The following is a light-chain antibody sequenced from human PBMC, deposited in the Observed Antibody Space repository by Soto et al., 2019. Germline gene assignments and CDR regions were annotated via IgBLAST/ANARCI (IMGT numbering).Light chain of an antibody. V-gene: IGKV3-20*01. CDR2: ETS. Sequence: EIVLTQSPCTLSLSPGERATLSCRASQSVRDSHLAWYQQKPGQAPSLLIYETSSRATGIPDRFRGSGSGTEFALTITRVEPEDVAMYFCQQYGSSPGTFGQGTKVEI. CDR1: QSVRDSH. CDR3: QQYGSSPGT. J-gene: IGKJ1*01.